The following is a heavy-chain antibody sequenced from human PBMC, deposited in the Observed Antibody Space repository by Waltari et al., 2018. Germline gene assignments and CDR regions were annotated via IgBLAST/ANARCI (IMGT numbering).Heavy chain of an antibody. V-gene: IGHV4-61*02. Sequence: QVQLQESGPGLVKPSQTLSLTCTVSGGSISSGSYYWSWIRQPAGKGLEWIGRIYTSGSTNYNPSLKSRVTISVDTSKNQFSLKLSSVTAADTAVYYCASDSSGYNWFDPWGQGTLVTVSS. D-gene: IGHD3-22*01. J-gene: IGHJ5*02. CDR1: GGSISSGSYY. CDR3: ASDSSGYNWFDP. CDR2: IYTSGST.